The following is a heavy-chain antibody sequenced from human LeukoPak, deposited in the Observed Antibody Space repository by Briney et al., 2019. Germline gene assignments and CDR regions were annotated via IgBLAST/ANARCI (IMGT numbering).Heavy chain of an antibody. CDR3: AKDNTLVAFDY. CDR1: GFTFSSYG. V-gene: IGHV3-30*18. J-gene: IGHJ4*02. CDR2: ISYDGSNK. D-gene: IGHD2-15*01. Sequence: PGGSLRLSCAASGFTFSSYGMHWVRQAPGKGLEWVAVISYDGSNKYYADSVKGRFTISRDNSKNTLYLQMNSLRAEDTAVYYCAKDNTLVAFDYWGQGTLVTVSS.